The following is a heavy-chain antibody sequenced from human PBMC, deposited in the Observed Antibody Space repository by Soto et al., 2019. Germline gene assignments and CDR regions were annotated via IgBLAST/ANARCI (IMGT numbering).Heavy chain of an antibody. CDR2: ISYDGSNK. V-gene: IGHV3-30-3*01. J-gene: IGHJ6*02. CDR1: GFTFSSYA. CDR3: ARDKGDCPPLGNGMDV. Sequence: PVGSLRLSCAASGFTFSSYAMHWVRQAPGKGLEWVAVISYDGSNKYYADSVKGRFTISRDNSKNTLYLQMNSLRAEDTAVYYCARDKGDCPPLGNGMDVWGQGTTVTVSS. D-gene: IGHD2-21*02.